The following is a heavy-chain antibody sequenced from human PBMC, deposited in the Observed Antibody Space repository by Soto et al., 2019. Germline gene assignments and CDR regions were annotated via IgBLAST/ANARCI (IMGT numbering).Heavy chain of an antibody. CDR1: GGSISSYY. J-gene: IGHJ4*02. D-gene: IGHD6-19*01. V-gene: IGHV4-59*01. CDR2: IYYSGST. Sequence: QVQLQESGPGLVKPSESLSLTCAVSGGSISSYYWSWIRQPPGKGLEWIGYIYYSGSTNYNPSLKSRVTVSVDTPKNLFSLKLTSVTAADPSVYYCVRSRYSSVWCNPPFDYWGQGTLVTVSS. CDR3: VRSRYSSVWCNPPFDY.